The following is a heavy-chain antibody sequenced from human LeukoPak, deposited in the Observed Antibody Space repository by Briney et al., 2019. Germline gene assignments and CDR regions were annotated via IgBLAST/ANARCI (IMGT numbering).Heavy chain of an antibody. CDR2: INYSGST. D-gene: IGHD4-17*01. Sequence: SETLSLTCTVSGGSISSNYWSWIRQPPGKGLEWIGYINYSGSTNYNPSLKSRVTISVDTSKNQFSLKLSSVTAADTAVYYCAGQWGYNGDWHFDYWGQGTLVTVSS. CDR1: GGSISSNY. V-gene: IGHV4-59*01. CDR3: AGQWGYNGDWHFDY. J-gene: IGHJ4*02.